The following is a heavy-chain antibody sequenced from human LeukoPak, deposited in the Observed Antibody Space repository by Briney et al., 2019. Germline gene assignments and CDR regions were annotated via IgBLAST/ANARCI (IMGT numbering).Heavy chain of an antibody. D-gene: IGHD1-26*01. CDR1: GFTFSSYG. Sequence: GGSLRLSCAASGFTFSSYGMHWVRQAPGKGLEWVAVISHDGSNKHYADSVKGRFTISRDNSKNTLYLQMNSLRAEDTAVYYCAKAWSEWEPYYFDYWGQGTLVTVSS. CDR3: AKAWSEWEPYYFDY. CDR2: ISHDGSNK. J-gene: IGHJ4*02. V-gene: IGHV3-30*18.